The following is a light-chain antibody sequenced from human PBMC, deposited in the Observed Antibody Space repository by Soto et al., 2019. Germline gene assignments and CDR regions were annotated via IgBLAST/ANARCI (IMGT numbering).Light chain of an antibody. Sequence: EILFTQSPVTLSLSPGERATLSCRASQSIASHLAWYQQKPGQAPRLPIHDASSRATGIPARFSGSGSGTDFTLTISGLEPEDFAVYYCQQRNNWPPSITFGPGTRLEIK. J-gene: IGKJ5*01. CDR2: DAS. CDR1: QSIASH. V-gene: IGKV3-11*01. CDR3: QQRNNWPPSIT.